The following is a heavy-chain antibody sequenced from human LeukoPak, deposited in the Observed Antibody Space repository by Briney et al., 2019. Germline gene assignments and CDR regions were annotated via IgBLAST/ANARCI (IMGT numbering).Heavy chain of an antibody. Sequence: ASVKVSCKASGGTFSSYAISWVRQAPGQGLEWMGRIIPIPGIANYAQKFQGRVTITADKSTSTAYMELSSLRSEDTAVYYCARVSGGYSGYDSSFDWGQGTLVTVSS. CDR3: ARVSGGYSGYDSSFD. D-gene: IGHD5-12*01. CDR2: IIPIPGIA. J-gene: IGHJ4*02. CDR1: GGTFSSYA. V-gene: IGHV1-69*04.